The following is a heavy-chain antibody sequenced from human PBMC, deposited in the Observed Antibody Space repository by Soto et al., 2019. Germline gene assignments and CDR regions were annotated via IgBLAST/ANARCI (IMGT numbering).Heavy chain of an antibody. CDR2: ISYDGSNK. D-gene: IGHD1-26*01. J-gene: IGHJ6*02. Sequence: GGSLRLSCAASGFPFSDHAMHWVRQAPGKGLEWVAVISYDGSNKYYADSVKGRFTISRDNSKNTLYLQMNSLRAEDTAVYYCAKDLAGATDYYGMDVWGQGTTVTVSS. CDR3: AKDLAGATDYYGMDV. V-gene: IGHV3-30*18. CDR1: GFPFSDHA.